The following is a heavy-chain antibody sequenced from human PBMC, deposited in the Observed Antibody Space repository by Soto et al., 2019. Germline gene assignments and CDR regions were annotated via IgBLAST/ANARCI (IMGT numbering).Heavy chain of an antibody. CDR2: ISSSSGYI. V-gene: IGHV3-21*06. D-gene: IGHD3-3*01. CDR1: GFAFSSYS. J-gene: IGHJ4*02. Sequence: GGSLRLSCAASGFAFSSYSMNWVRQAPGKGLEWVSSISSSSGYIYYADSVKGRFTISRDNAKNSLYLQMNSLRAEDTAVYYCARVGFSAVLGANDYWGQGNMVTVSS. CDR3: ARVGFSAVLGANDY.